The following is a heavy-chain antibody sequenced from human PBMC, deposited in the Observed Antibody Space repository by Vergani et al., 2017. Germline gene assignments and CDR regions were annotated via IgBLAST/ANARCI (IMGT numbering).Heavy chain of an antibody. D-gene: IGHD4-17*01. V-gene: IGHV4-38-2*02. Sequence: QVQLQESGPGLVKPSETLSLTCAVSGYSISSGYYWGWIRQPPGKGLEWIGSIYYSGSTYYNPSLKSRVTISVDTSKNQFSLKLSSVTAADTAVYYWARDVRGTDYGDYEGLFDYWGQGTLVTVSS. J-gene: IGHJ4*02. CDR2: IYYSGST. CDR1: GYSISSGYY. CDR3: ARDVRGTDYGDYEGLFDY.